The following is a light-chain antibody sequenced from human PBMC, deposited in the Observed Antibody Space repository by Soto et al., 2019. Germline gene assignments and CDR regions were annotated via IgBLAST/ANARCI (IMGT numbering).Light chain of an antibody. Sequence: QPVLTQPPSASASLGASVTLTCTLSSGYTNYKVDWYQQRPGKGPRFVMRVGTGGIVGSKGDGIPDRFSVLGSGPNRYLTIRNIQEEDEGDYRCGADHGEVSEFVYVFGTGTNVTVL. CDR1: SGYTNYK. CDR2: VGTGGIVG. V-gene: IGLV9-49*01. J-gene: IGLJ1*01. CDR3: GADHGEVSEFVYV.